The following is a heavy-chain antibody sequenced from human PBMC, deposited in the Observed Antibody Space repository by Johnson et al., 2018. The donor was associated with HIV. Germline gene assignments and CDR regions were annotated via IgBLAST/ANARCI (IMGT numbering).Heavy chain of an antibody. D-gene: IGHD6-19*01. CDR1: GFTFSSYG. J-gene: IGHJ3*02. V-gene: IGHV3-30*02. CDR3: AKDLRLSSGQWLVQGGAFDI. Sequence: QVQLVESGGGVVQPGGSLRLSCAASGFTFSSYGMHWVRQAPGKGLEWVAVIRYDGSNKYYADSVKGRVTISRDNSKNTLHLQMNSLRAADTAVYYCAKDLRLSSGQWLVQGGAFDIWGQGTMVTVSS. CDR2: IRYDGSNK.